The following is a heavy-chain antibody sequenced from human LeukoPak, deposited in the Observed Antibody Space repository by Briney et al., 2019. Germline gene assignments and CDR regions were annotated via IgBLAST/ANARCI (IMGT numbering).Heavy chain of an antibody. J-gene: IGHJ6*03. CDR2: MNPNSGNT. CDR3: ARGQTTAYYYYYYMDV. V-gene: IGHV1-8*01. Sequence: ASVKVSCKASGYTFTSYDINWVRQATGQGLEWMGWMNPNSGNTGYAQKFQGRVTMTRNTSISTAYTELSSLRSEDTAVYYCARGQTTAYYYYYYMDVWGKGTTVTISS. CDR1: GYTFTSYD. D-gene: IGHD1/OR15-1a*01.